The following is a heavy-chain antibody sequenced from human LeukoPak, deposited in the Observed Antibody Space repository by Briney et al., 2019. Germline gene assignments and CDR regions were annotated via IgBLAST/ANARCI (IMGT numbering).Heavy chain of an antibody. V-gene: IGHV3-23*01. CDR2: MSGSGGIT. CDR1: GFTFSSYS. D-gene: IGHD6-13*01. CDR3: AKAPATANYYFDY. Sequence: GGSLRLSCAVSGFTFSSYSMSWVRQAPGKGLEWVSAMSGSGGITNYADSVKGRFTISRDNSKNTLYLQTNSLRAEDTAVYYCAKAPATANYYFDYWGQGTLVTVSS. J-gene: IGHJ4*02.